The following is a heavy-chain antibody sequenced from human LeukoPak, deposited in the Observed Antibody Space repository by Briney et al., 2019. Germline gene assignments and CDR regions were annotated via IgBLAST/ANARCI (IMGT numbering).Heavy chain of an antibody. J-gene: IGHJ6*03. V-gene: IGHV1-69*05. CDR3: ASSRGSSWAGLYYYYYYMDV. CDR1: GGTFSSYA. Sequence: SVKVSCKASGGTFSSYAISWVRQAPGQGLEWMGGIIPIFGTANYAQKFQGRVTITTDESTSTAYMELSSLRSEDTAVYYCASSRGSSWAGLYYYYYYMDVWGKGTTVTVSS. D-gene: IGHD6-13*01. CDR2: IIPIFGTA.